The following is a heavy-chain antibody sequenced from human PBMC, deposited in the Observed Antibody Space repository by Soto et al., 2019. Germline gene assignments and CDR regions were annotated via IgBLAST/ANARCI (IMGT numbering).Heavy chain of an antibody. J-gene: IGHJ4*02. CDR3: ARHSVTRPWFDY. Sequence: QLQLQESGPGLVKPSETLSLTCTVSGGSISSSSYYWGWIRQPPGKGLEWIGSIYYSGSTYYNPSIKSRVTISVDTSKNQFSLKLSSVTAADTAVYYCARHSVTRPWFDYWGQGTLVTVSS. D-gene: IGHD4-17*01. CDR1: GGSISSSSYY. V-gene: IGHV4-39*01. CDR2: IYYSGST.